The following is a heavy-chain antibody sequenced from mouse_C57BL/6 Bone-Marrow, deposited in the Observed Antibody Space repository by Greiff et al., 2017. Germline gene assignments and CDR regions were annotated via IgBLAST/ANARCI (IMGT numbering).Heavy chain of an antibody. CDR1: GYTFTSYW. Sequence: VQLQQPGAELVMPGASVKLSCKASGYTFTSYWMHWVKQRPGQGLEWIGEIDPSDSYTNYNQKFKGKSTLTVDKSSSTAYMQLSSLTSEDSAVYYGARGGYLAWFAYWGQGTLVTVSA. CDR2: IDPSDSYT. CDR3: ARGGYLAWFAY. J-gene: IGHJ3*01. D-gene: IGHD1-1*01. V-gene: IGHV1-69*01.